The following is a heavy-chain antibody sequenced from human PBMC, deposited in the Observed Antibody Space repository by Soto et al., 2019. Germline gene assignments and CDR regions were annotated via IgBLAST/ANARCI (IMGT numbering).Heavy chain of an antibody. D-gene: IGHD1-26*01. Sequence: QVQLVQSGAEVKKPGASVKVSCKASGYTFTSYAMHWVRQAPGQRLEWMGWINAGNGKTKYSQKCQGRVTITRDTSESTAYMELSSLRSEDTAVYYCARGGSLYWYFDLWGRGTLVTVSS. CDR3: ARGGSLYWYFDL. CDR1: GYTFTSYA. CDR2: INAGNGKT. V-gene: IGHV1-3*01. J-gene: IGHJ2*01.